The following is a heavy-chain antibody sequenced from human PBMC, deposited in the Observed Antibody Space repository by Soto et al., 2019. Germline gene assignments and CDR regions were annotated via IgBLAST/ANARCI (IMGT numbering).Heavy chain of an antibody. V-gene: IGHV3-49*04. CDR1: GFTFGDYA. D-gene: IGHD7-27*01. CDR3: TRAGDSSASYFDY. J-gene: IGHJ4*02. Sequence: GGSLRLSCTASGFTFGDYAMSWVRQAPGKGLEWVGFIRSKAYGGTTEYAASVKGRFTISRXXXXXIXYLQMNSLKTEDTAVYYCTRAGDSSASYFDYWGQGTLVTVSS. CDR2: IRSKAYGGTT.